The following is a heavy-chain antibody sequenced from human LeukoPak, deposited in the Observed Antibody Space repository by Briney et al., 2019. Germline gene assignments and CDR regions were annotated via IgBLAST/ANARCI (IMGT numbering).Heavy chain of an antibody. CDR3: ARDYYDSSGHSGYFDY. J-gene: IGHJ4*02. CDR2: IYYSGST. CDR1: GGSISSYY. Sequence: TSETLSLTCTVSGGSISSYYWSWIRQPPGKGLEWIGYIYYSGSTNYNPSLKSRVTISVDTSKNQFSLKLSSVTAADTAVYYCARDYYDSSGHSGYFDYWGQGTLVTVSS. D-gene: IGHD3-22*01. V-gene: IGHV4-59*01.